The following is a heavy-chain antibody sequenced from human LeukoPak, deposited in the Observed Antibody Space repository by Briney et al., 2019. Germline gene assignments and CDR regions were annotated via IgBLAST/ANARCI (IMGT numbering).Heavy chain of an antibody. CDR3: AKDLLLAYYDSSGYYCGVFDY. D-gene: IGHD3-22*01. Sequence: GGSLRLSCAASGFTFSNSALSWVRQAPGKGLEWVSDISGSGGSTYYADSVKGRFTISRDNSKNTLYLQMNSLRAEDTAVYYCAKDLLLAYYDSSGYYCGVFDYWGQGTLVTVSS. J-gene: IGHJ4*02. CDR2: ISGSGGST. V-gene: IGHV3-23*01. CDR1: GFTFSNSA.